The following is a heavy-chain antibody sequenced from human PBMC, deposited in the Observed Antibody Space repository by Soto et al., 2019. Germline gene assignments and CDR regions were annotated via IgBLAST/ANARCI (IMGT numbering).Heavy chain of an antibody. Sequence: TPSLTCTVPEGSINRCGYYWSWFRQHPGKGLEWIGYIYNSGSTYYNPSLKSRVTISVDTSKNQFSLKLSSVTAADTAVYCCARGITMVRGVIHTPYFDYWGQGTLVTVS. D-gene: IGHD3-10*01. J-gene: IGHJ4*02. CDR3: ARGITMVRGVIHTPYFDY. CDR2: IYNSGST. CDR1: EGSINRCGYY. V-gene: IGHV4-31*03.